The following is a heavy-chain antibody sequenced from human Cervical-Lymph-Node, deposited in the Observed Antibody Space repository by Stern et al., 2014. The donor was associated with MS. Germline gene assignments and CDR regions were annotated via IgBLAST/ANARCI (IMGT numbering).Heavy chain of an antibody. CDR1: GDSISTYF. J-gene: IGHJ4*02. V-gene: IGHV4-59*01. CDR3: ARTWGLGAPGNLDY. D-gene: IGHD3-16*01. Sequence: VQLVESGPGLVKPSETLSLTCTVSGDSISTYFWSWIRQPPGKGLEWICYISYRGNTNYNPSLKSRVSISLDTSRNQFSLRLSSVTAADTAVYYCARTWGLGAPGNLDYWGQGTLVAVSS. CDR2: ISYRGNT.